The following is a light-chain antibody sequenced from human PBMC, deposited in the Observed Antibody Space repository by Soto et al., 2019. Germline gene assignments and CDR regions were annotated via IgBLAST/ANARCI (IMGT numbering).Light chain of an antibody. CDR2: GNN. J-gene: IGLJ1*01. V-gene: IGLV1-40*01. Sequence: QSVLAQPPSVSGAPGQRVAISCTGSDYNIGAGFDVHWYQQLPGTAPRLLIYGNNKRPSGVPDRFSGSKSATSASLAITGLQAEDEAEYYCQSYDSSLSGLYVFGTGTKLTVL. CDR1: DYNIGAGFD. CDR3: QSYDSSLSGLYV.